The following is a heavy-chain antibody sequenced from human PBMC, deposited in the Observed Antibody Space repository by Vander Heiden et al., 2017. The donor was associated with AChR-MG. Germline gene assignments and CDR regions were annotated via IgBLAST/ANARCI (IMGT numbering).Heavy chain of an antibody. CDR3: ARVGVASYYYYYGMDV. Sequence: EVQLVETGGGLIQPGGSLRLSCAASGFTFSSNDMGWVRQAPGKGLEWVSVIYSGGSTYYADSVKGRFTISRDNSKNTLYLQMNSLRAEDTAVYYCARVGVASYYYYYGMDVWGQGTTVTVSS. CDR1: GFTFSSND. J-gene: IGHJ6*02. V-gene: IGHV3-53*02. CDR2: IYSGGST. D-gene: IGHD2-15*01.